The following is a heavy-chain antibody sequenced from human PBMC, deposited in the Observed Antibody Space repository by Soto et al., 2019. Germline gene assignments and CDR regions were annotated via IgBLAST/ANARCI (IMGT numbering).Heavy chain of an antibody. CDR2: IYYSGST. CDR3: ASHALYWARCYDY. J-gene: IGHJ4*02. V-gene: IGHV4-59*08. D-gene: IGHD2-15*01. CDR1: GGSISSYY. Sequence: PSETLSLTCTVSGGSISSYYWSWIRQPPGKGLEWIGYIYYSGSTNYNPSLKSRVTISVDTSKNQFSLKLSSVTAADSAVYYCASHALYWARCYDYWGQGILVTVCS.